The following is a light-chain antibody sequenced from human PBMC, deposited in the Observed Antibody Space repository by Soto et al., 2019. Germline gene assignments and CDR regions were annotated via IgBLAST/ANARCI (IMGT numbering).Light chain of an antibody. V-gene: IGKV1-12*01. J-gene: IGKJ5*01. CDR3: QHARSFPIN. Sequence: DIQMTQSPSSLSASVGDIVTITCRASQNIDKWIAWYQQKPGKAPKLLIYAVSSLRGGVPSRFSGTGSGTDFTPTISSLQPEDCAPYSCQHARSFPINVGQGTRLE. CDR2: AVS. CDR1: QNIDKW.